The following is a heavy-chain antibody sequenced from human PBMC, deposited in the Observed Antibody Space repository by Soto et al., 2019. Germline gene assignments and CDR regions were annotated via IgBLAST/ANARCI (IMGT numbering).Heavy chain of an antibody. Sequence: SETLSLTCAVYGGSFSGYYWSWIRQPPGKGLEWIGEINHSGSTNYNPSLKSRVTISVDTSKNQFSLKLSSVTAADTAVYYCAKSHYDSSGYYIIDHWGQGTLVTVSS. CDR3: AKSHYDSSGYYIIDH. D-gene: IGHD3-22*01. CDR2: INHSGST. V-gene: IGHV4-34*01. J-gene: IGHJ5*02. CDR1: GGSFSGYY.